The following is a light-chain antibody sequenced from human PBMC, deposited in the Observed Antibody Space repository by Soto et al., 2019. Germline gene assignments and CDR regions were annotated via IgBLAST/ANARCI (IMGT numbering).Light chain of an antibody. J-gene: IGLJ1*01. CDR1: SSDVGAYNF. V-gene: IGLV2-14*01. CDR3: SSYTTSAPYV. CDR2: EVT. Sequence: QSVLTQPASVSGSPGQSITISCTGTSSDVGAYNFVSWYQFHPGRAPTLIIYEVTIRPSGVSNRFSGSKSGNTASLTISGLQAEDEADYYCSSYTTSAPYVFGSGTKVTVL.